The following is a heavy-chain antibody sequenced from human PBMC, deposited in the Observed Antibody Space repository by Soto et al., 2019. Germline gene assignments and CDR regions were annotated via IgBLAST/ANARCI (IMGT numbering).Heavy chain of an antibody. CDR2: IYNSGRT. J-gene: IGHJ6*02. Sequence: SETLSLTCTVSGASVSSYIWSWARQPPGKGLEWIGYIYNSGRTNYNPSLKSRVTISLDTSDNDFSLRLTSLTAADTAVYYCARVHSGWSSGHGLDVWGQGTTVTVSS. V-gene: IGHV4-59*02. CDR1: GASVSSYI. D-gene: IGHD6-19*01. CDR3: ARVHSGWSSGHGLDV.